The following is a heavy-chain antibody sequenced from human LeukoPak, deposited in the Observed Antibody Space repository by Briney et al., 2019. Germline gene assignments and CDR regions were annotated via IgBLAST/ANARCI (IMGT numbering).Heavy chain of an antibody. CDR3: ARAYCGGDCYLYPTNWFDP. Sequence: SVKVSCKASGDSFSSYGVSWVRQAPGQGFEWMGGFIPIFRTPDYAQNFQGRVTMTTDTSTSTAYMELRSLRSDDTAVYYCARAYCGGDCYLYPTNWFDPWGQGTLVTVSS. D-gene: IGHD2-21*02. V-gene: IGHV1-69*05. CDR2: FIPIFRTP. CDR1: GDSFSSYG. J-gene: IGHJ5*02.